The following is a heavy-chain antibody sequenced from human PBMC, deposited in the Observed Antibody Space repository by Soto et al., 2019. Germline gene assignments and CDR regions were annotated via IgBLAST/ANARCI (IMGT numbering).Heavy chain of an antibody. CDR2: IYPGESDA. J-gene: IGHJ4*02. Sequence: GESLKISCKGSGYNFNTYWIAWVRQMPGKDLQWMGIIYPGESDASYSPSFQGQVTISADKSISTAYLQWSSLKASDTAIYYCARQHCSSSNCHSGSQYCFDDWGQGTLVTVSS. CDR3: ARQHCSSSNCHSGSQYCFDD. CDR1: GYNFNTYW. V-gene: IGHV5-51*01. D-gene: IGHD2-2*01.